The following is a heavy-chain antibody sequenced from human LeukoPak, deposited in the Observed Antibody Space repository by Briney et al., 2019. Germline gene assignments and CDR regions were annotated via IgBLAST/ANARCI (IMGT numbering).Heavy chain of an antibody. J-gene: IGHJ4*02. CDR3: RYFLSGSYYHLQH. CDR1: GFTFVNFV. V-gene: IGHV3-23*01. CDR2: ISGGGTTT. Sequence: PGGSLRLSCEGSGFTFVNFVMSWVRQVPGKGLEWVSSISGGGTTTFYADSVRGRFTISRDNSKNTVFLQMNSLRVEDSAVYCARYFLSGSYYHLQHWGQGTLVAVSS. D-gene: IGHD1-26*01.